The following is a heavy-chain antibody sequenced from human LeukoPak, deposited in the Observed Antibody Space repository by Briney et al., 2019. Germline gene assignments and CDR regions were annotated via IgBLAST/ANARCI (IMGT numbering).Heavy chain of an antibody. Sequence: PGGSLRLSCAASGFTFSSYAMSWVRQASGKGLEWVGRIRSKANSYATAYAASVKGRFTISRDDSKNTAYLQMNSLKTEDTAVYYCTSRGGDFDYWGQGTLVTVSS. CDR2: IRSKANSYAT. J-gene: IGHJ4*02. D-gene: IGHD1-26*01. CDR1: GFTFSSYA. V-gene: IGHV3-73*01. CDR3: TSRGGDFDY.